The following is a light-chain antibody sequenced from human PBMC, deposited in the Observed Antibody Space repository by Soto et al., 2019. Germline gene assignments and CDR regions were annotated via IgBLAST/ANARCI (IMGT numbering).Light chain of an antibody. Sequence: IVMTQYPATLSVSPGESVTLGCRASQGINRNLAWYQQKPGQAPRLLISGASTGATGIPARFSGSGSGTDFTLTISGLEPEDFALYYFLQRNNWPPWTFGQGTKVDIK. J-gene: IGKJ1*01. CDR1: QGINRN. CDR2: GAS. CDR3: LQRNNWPPWT. V-gene: IGKV3-15*01.